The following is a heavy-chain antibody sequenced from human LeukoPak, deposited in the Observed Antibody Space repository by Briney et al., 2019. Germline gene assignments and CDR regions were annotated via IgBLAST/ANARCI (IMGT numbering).Heavy chain of an antibody. CDR3: ARTNSVWLSYYYYCMDV. Sequence: GASVKVSCKASGYTFTSYDINWVRQATGQGLEWMGWMNPNSGNTGYAQKFQGRVTITRNTSISTAYMELSSLRSEDTAVYYCARTNSVWLSYYYYCMDVWGKGTTVTVSS. V-gene: IGHV1-8*03. J-gene: IGHJ6*03. CDR1: GYTFTSYD. CDR2: MNPNSGNT. D-gene: IGHD3-9*01.